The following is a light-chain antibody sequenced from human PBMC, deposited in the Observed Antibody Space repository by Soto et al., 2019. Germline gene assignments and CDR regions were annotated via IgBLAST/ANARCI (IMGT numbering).Light chain of an antibody. CDR2: GAS. J-gene: IGKJ4*01. CDR1: QSVSSSY. CDR3: QQYGSSTLT. V-gene: IGKV3-20*01. Sequence: EIVLTQSPGTLSLSPGERATLSCRASQSVSSSYLAWYQQKPGQAPRLLISGASSRATGIPDRFSGSGSGTDFTLTISRLEPEDFAVYDCQQYGSSTLTFGGGTKVEIK.